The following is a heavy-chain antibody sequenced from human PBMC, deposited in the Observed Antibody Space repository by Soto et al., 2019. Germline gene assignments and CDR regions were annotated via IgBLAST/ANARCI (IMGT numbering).Heavy chain of an antibody. CDR3: ARRDRSGYSYWLDT. J-gene: IGHJ5*02. V-gene: IGHV4-4*07. CDR2: LYISGST. Sequence: KPSETLSLTCSVSGASIRDYHWSWVRQPAGKGLEWIGRLYISGSTKYNPSLKSRVTMSADTSVNQFSLTLRSVTAADTAIYYCARRDRSGYSYWLDTWGQGTLVTVSS. CDR1: GASIRDYH. D-gene: IGHD3-22*01.